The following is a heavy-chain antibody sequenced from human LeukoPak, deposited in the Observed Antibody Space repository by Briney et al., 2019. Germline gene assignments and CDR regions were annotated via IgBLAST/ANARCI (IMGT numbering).Heavy chain of an antibody. CDR3: ARDDQVLWFGELSSYGMDV. V-gene: IGHV3-30-3*01. CDR1: GFTSSSYA. D-gene: IGHD3-10*01. Sequence: GGSLRLSCAASGFTSSSYAMHWVRQAPGKGLEWVAVISYDGSNKYYADSVKGRFTISRDNSKNTLYLQMNSLRAEDTAVYYCARDDQVLWFGELSSYGMDVWGQGTTVTVSS. J-gene: IGHJ6*02. CDR2: ISYDGSNK.